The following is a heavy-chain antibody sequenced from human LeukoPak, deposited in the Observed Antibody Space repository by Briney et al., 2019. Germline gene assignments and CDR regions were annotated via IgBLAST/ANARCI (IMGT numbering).Heavy chain of an antibody. D-gene: IGHD3-22*01. CDR1: GFTFSSYA. Sequence: PGGSLRLSCAASGFTFSSYAMSWVRQAPGKGLEWVSAISGSGGSTYYADSVKGRFTISRDNSKNTLYLQMNSLRAEDTAVYYCARYYDSSGYRNWFDPWGQGTLVTVSS. CDR3: ARYYDSSGYRNWFDP. J-gene: IGHJ5*02. CDR2: ISGSGGST. V-gene: IGHV3-23*01.